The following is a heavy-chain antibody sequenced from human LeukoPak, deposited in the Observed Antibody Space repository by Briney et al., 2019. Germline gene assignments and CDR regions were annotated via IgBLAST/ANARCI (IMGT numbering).Heavy chain of an antibody. D-gene: IGHD4-17*01. J-gene: IGHJ3*02. CDR1: GFTFSSYG. CDR2: ISYDGSNK. Sequence: GGSLRLSCAASGFTFSSYGMHWVRQAPGKGLEWVAVISYDGSNKYYADSVKGRFTISRDNSKNTLYLQMNSLRAEDTAVYYCARVYHDYGLPLGAFDIWGQGTMVTVSS. V-gene: IGHV3-30*03. CDR3: ARVYHDYGLPLGAFDI.